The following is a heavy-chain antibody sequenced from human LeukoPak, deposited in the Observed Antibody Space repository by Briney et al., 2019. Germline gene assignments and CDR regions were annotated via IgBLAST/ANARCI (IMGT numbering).Heavy chain of an antibody. Sequence: GGSLRLSCAASGFTFSNYGMSWVRQAPGKGLEWVSGISGGTAYYADSVKGRFSTSRDNSESTLYFQMNRLRAEDTAIYFCARDYYSSTSSYFDYWGQGTLVTVSS. V-gene: IGHV3-23*01. CDR3: ARDYYSSTSSYFDY. CDR1: GFTFSNYG. J-gene: IGHJ4*02. CDR2: ISGGTA. D-gene: IGHD2-2*01.